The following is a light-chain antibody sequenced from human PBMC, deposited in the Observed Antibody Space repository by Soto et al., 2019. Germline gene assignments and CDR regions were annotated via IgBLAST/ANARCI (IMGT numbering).Light chain of an antibody. V-gene: IGLV2-14*01. CDR1: SGDIGSYTY. CDR2: EVT. Sequence: QSALTQPASVSGSPGQSITISCTGTSGDIGSYTYVSWYQQYPGKAPKLLISEVTNRPSGVSNRFSGSKSGNTASLTISGLQAEDEAYYYCSSYTTNCPPVVFGGGTKLTVL. J-gene: IGLJ2*01. CDR3: SSYTTNCPPVV.